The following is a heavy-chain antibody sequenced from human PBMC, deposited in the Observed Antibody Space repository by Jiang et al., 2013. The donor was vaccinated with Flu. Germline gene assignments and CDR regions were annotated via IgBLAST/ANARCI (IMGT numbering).Heavy chain of an antibody. CDR1: GDSVSSISAA. CDR2: ICQRRSRWYN. CDR3: ARGAITLRIIDAFDI. Sequence: SQTLSLTCDISGDSVSSISAAWNWIRQSPSRGLEWLGRICQRRSRWYNDYGPSVEGRIIISADISKNQFSLQLNSVTPEDTAVYYCARGAITLRIIDAFDIWGQGIMVNVSS. J-gene: IGHJ3*02. D-gene: IGHD3-22*01. V-gene: IGHV6-1*01.